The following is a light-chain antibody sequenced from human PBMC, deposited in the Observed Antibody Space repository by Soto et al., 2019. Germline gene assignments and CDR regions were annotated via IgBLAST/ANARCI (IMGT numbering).Light chain of an antibody. Sequence: QSVLTQPASMSGAPGQRVSISCTGSSSNIGAGFDVHWYQQLPGTAPKLLIYGNNNRPSGVPDRFSGSKSDASASLAITGLQAEDEADYYCQSFDAGLSRVVVGGGAKLTVL. CDR3: QSFDAGLSRVV. V-gene: IGLV1-40*01. CDR1: SSNIGAGFD. J-gene: IGLJ3*02. CDR2: GNN.